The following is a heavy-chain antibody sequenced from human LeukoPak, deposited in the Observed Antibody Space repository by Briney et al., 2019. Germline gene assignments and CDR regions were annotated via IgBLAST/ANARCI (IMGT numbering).Heavy chain of an antibody. CDR3: ARDWGGGTHDY. V-gene: IGHV3-33*01. CDR1: GFTFSSYG. D-gene: IGHD3-10*01. Sequence: PGGSLRLSCAASGFTFSSYGMHWVRQAPGKGLEWVAVIWYDGSNKYYADSVKGRFTISRDNSKNTLYLQMNSLRAEDTAVYYCARDWGGGTHDYWGQGTLVTVSS. J-gene: IGHJ4*02. CDR2: IWYDGSNK.